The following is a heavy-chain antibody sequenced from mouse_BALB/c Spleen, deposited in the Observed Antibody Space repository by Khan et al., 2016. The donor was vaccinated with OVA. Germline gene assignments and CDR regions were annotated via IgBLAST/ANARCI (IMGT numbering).Heavy chain of an antibody. Sequence: QVQLKQSGAELARPGASVKMSCKASGYTFTSYTIHWIKQRPGQGLEWIGYINPSSGYTNYNQKFKDKATLTADKSSTTAYMQLSSLTSADTAVNCGARDGAYYRNDGWFAYWGQGTLVTVSA. CDR2: INPSSGYT. V-gene: IGHV1-4*01. J-gene: IGHJ3*01. CDR1: GYTFTSYT. CDR3: ARDGAYYRNDGWFAY. D-gene: IGHD2-14*01.